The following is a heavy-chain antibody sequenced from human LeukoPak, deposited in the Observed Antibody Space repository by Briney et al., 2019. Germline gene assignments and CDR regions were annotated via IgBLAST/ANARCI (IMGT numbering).Heavy chain of an antibody. CDR2: ICPGDSDI. Sequence: GESLKISCKASGYTFTTYWIGWVRQMPGKGLEWMGIICPGDSDIRYSPSFQGQVTISADKSISTAYLQWSSLKASDTAMYFCARRGGSLNYFDYWGQGTLVTVSS. D-gene: IGHD1-26*01. CDR1: GYTFTTYW. CDR3: ARRGGSLNYFDY. V-gene: IGHV5-51*01. J-gene: IGHJ4*02.